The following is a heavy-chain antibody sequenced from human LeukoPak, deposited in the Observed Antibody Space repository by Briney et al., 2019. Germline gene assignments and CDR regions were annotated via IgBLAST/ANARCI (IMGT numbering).Heavy chain of an antibody. V-gene: IGHV3-69-1*01. Sequence: GGSLRLSCAASGFTFSDYYMSWIRQAPGKGLEWVSYISSSSTIYYADSVKGRFTISRDNAKNSLYLQMNSLRAEDTAVYYCARGSNSGYDLSFDYWGQGTLVTVSS. D-gene: IGHD5-12*01. CDR3: ARGSNSGYDLSFDY. J-gene: IGHJ4*02. CDR2: ISSSSTI. CDR1: GFTFSDYY.